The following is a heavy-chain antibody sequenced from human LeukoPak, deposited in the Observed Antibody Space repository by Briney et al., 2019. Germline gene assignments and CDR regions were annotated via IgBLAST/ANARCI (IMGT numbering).Heavy chain of an antibody. CDR3: VVREDFDY. CDR1: GFTFSSYA. Sequence: HPGASLRLSCAASGFTFSSYAMSWVRQAPGKGLEWVSAISHSGSSTYYADSVKGRFTISRDNAKNSLYLQMNSLRAEDTAVYYCVVREDFDYWGQGTLVTVSS. CDR2: ISHSGSST. D-gene: IGHD2-8*01. V-gene: IGHV3-23*01. J-gene: IGHJ4*02.